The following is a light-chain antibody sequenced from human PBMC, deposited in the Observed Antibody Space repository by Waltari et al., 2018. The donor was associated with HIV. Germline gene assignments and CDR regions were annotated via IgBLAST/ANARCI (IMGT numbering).Light chain of an antibody. V-gene: IGKV3-15*01. CDR3: QQYNTWPLT. CDR1: RSVGSS. Sequence: EVVMTQSPATLLESPGKTANLSCRASRSVGSSLAWYHQKPGRGPRLHTYGASSRASDVPPTFSGSGAGTDFSLSISSLRSDDLGIYYCQQYNTWPLTFGRGTTVEIK. CDR2: GAS. J-gene: IGKJ1*01.